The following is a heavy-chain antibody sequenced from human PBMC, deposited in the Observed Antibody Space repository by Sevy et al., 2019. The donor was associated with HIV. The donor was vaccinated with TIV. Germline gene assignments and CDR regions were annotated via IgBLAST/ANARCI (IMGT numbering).Heavy chain of an antibody. J-gene: IGHJ4*02. CDR3: ARVSLITMVRGVIDY. V-gene: IGHV4-61*01. CDR2: IYYSGST. Sequence: SETLSLTCTVSGGSVSSGSYYWSWIRQPPGKGLEWIGYIYYSGSTNYNPSLKSRVTISVDTSKNQFSLKLSSVTAADTAVYYCARVSLITMVRGVIDYWGQGTLVTVSS. D-gene: IGHD3-10*01. CDR1: GGSVSSGSYY.